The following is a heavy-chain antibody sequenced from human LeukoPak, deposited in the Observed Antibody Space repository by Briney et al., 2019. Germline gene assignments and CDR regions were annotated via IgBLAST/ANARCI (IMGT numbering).Heavy chain of an antibody. CDR1: GYTFTSYY. CDR2: INPSGGST. V-gene: IGHV1-46*01. J-gene: IGHJ4*02. CDR3: AVFVPAAIVDY. Sequence: PGASVKVSCKVSGYTFTSYYMHWVRQAPGQGLEWMGIINPSGGSTSYAQKFQGRVTMTRDTSTSTVYMELSSLRSEDTAVYYCAVFVPAAIVDYWGQGTLVTVSS. D-gene: IGHD2-2*02.